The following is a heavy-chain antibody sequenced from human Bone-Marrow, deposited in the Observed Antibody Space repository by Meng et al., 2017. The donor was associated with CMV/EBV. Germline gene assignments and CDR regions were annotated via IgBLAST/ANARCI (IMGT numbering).Heavy chain of an antibody. J-gene: IGHJ6*04. Sequence: GESLKISCAASGFTLSNFAMHWVRQAPGKGLEYVSAISSNGDSTYYADSMKGRFTISRDNAKNSLYLQMHSLRAEDTAVYYCARVFREYYDFWRGMSGMDVWGEGTTVTVSS. V-gene: IGHV3-64*02. CDR3: ARVFREYYDFWRGMSGMDV. D-gene: IGHD3-3*01. CDR1: GFTLSNFA. CDR2: ISSNGDST.